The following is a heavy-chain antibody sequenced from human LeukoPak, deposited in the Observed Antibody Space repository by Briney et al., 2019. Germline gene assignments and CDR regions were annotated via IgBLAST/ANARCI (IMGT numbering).Heavy chain of an antibody. V-gene: IGHV5-51*01. CDR3: ARQGGSGTFGAFNV. CDR2: IHPGDSDI. Sequence: KDGESLKISCQGSGYSFNNYWIGWMRQMPGNGLEWMGIIHPGDSDIRYSPSFQGLVTISADMSISTAYLQWSSLKASDTAKYYCARQGGSGTFGAFNVWGQGTMVTVSS. D-gene: IGHD3-10*01. CDR1: GYSFNNYW. J-gene: IGHJ3*01.